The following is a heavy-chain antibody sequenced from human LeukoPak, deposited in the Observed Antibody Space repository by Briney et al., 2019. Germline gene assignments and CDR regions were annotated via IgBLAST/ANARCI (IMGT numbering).Heavy chain of an antibody. CDR3: ARALPGEVPAAGDMDV. J-gene: IGHJ6*02. D-gene: IGHD2-2*01. CDR1: GGSISSGGYY. Sequence: SETLSLTCTVSGGSISSGGYYWSWIRQHPGKGLGWIGYIYYSGSTYYNPSLKSRVTISVDTSKNQFSLKLSSVTAADTAVYYCARALPGEVPAAGDMDVWGQGTTVTVSS. CDR2: IYYSGST. V-gene: IGHV4-31*03.